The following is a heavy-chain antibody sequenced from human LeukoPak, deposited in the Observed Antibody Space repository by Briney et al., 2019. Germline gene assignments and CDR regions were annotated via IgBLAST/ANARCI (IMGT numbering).Heavy chain of an antibody. CDR2: IPYDGSNN. CDR3: ARSEGTTVTMFDY. V-gene: IGHV3-30*03. Sequence: GGSLRLSCAASGFTFSNYGMQWVRQAPGKGLEWVAVIPYDGSNNYYSDSVKGRFTISRDNSKNTLYLQMNSLRPEDTAVYYCARSEGTTVTMFDYWGQGTLVTVSS. CDR1: GFTFSNYG. D-gene: IGHD4-17*01. J-gene: IGHJ4*02.